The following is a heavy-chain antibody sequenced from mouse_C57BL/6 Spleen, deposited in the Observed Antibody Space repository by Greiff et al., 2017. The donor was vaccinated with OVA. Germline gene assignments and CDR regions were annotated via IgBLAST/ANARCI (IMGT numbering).Heavy chain of an antibody. CDR2: IYPGGGYT. CDR1: GYTFTNYW. CDR3: ARSDYYGSSYDYFDY. Sequence: VQLQQSGAELVRPGTSVKMSCKASGYTFTNYWIGWAKQRPGHGLEWIGDIYPGGGYTNYNEKFKGKATLTADKSSSTAYMQFSSLTSEDSAIYYCARSDYYGSSYDYFDYWGQGTTLTVSS. V-gene: IGHV1-63*01. D-gene: IGHD1-1*01. J-gene: IGHJ2*01.